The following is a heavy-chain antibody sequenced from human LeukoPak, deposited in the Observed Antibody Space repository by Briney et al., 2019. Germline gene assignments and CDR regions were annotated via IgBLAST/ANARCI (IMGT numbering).Heavy chain of an antibody. CDR2: IIPIFGTA. V-gene: IGHV1-69*13. Sequence: SVKVSCKASGGTFSSYAISWVRQAPGQGLEWMGGIIPIFGTANYAQKFQGRVTITADESTSTAYMELSSLRSEDTAVYYCARPTYYYDKRAAFDIWGQGTMVTVSS. D-gene: IGHD3-22*01. CDR3: ARPTYYYDKRAAFDI. J-gene: IGHJ3*02. CDR1: GGTFSSYA.